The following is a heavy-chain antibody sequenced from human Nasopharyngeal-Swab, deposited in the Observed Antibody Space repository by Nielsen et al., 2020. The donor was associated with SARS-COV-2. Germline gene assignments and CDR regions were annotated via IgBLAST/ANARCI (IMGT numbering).Heavy chain of an antibody. CDR1: GGSISSYY. Sequence: SETLSLTCTVSGGSISSYYWSWIRQPPGKGLEWIGYIYYSGSTSYNPSLKSRVTISVDTSKNQFSLKLSSVTAADTAVYYCAREGYYYDSSGPRGGYYYYYMDVWGKGTTVTVSS. D-gene: IGHD3-22*01. CDR3: AREGYYYDSSGPRGGYYYYYMDV. CDR2: IYYSGST. V-gene: IGHV4-59*01. J-gene: IGHJ6*03.